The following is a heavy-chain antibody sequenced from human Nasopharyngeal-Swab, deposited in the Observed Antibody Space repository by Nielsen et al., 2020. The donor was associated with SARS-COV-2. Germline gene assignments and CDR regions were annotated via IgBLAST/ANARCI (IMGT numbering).Heavy chain of an antibody. CDR3: ARDGGIAVAGTDY. CDR1: GFTFSDYY. D-gene: IGHD6-19*01. J-gene: IGHJ4*02. CDR2: ISSSGSTI. Sequence: GGSRRLSGAASGFTFSDYYMSWIRQAPGKGLEGVSYISSSGSTIYYADSVKGRFTISRDNAKNSLYLQMNSLRAEDTAVYYCARDGGIAVAGTDYWGQGTLVTVSS. V-gene: IGHV3-11*04.